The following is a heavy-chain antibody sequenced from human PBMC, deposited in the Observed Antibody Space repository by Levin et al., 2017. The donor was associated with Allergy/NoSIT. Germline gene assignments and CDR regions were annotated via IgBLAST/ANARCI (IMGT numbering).Heavy chain of an antibody. CDR1: GGSFSGYY. Sequence: SSETLSLTCAVYGGSFSGYYWSWIRQPPGKGLEWIGEINHSGSTNYNPSLKSRVTISVDTSKNQFSLKLSSVTAADTAVYYCARGRGSWRLDGYNYFDYWGQGTLVTVSS. V-gene: IGHV4-34*01. CDR3: ARGRGSWRLDGYNYFDY. CDR2: INHSGST. J-gene: IGHJ4*02. D-gene: IGHD5-24*01.